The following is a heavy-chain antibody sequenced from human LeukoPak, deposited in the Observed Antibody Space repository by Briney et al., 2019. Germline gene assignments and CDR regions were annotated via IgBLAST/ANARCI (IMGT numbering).Heavy chain of an antibody. D-gene: IGHD2-15*01. CDR1: GFTFSSYA. CDR3: ANPQVAGDFDY. CDR2: ISGSGGST. J-gene: IGHJ4*02. Sequence: PGGSLRLSCAASGFTFSSYAMSWVCQAPGKGLEWVSAISGSGGSTYYADSVKGRFTISRDNSKNTLYLQMNSLRAEDTAVYCCANPQVAGDFDYWGQGTLVTVSS. V-gene: IGHV3-23*01.